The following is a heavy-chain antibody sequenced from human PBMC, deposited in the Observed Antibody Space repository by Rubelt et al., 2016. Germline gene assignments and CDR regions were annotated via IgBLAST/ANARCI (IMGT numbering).Heavy chain of an antibody. CDR1: GLTFSDYG. Sequence: VQLVESGGGVVQPGRSLRLSCTASGLTFSDYGMHWVRQAPGKGPEWVSAISGSGGSTYYADPGKGRLYLEMNSLRAVDTAVYYCAKDRYYDSSLSPQTMDVWGQGTTVTVSS. J-gene: IGHJ6*02. CDR3: AKDRYYDSSLSPQTMDV. CDR2: ISGSGGST. D-gene: IGHD3-22*01. V-gene: IGHV3-23*04.